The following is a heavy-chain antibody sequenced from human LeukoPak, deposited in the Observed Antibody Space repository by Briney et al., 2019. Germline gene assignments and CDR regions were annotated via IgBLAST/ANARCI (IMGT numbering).Heavy chain of an antibody. CDR2: ISSSSRTI. CDR3: ARVHALKPEAFDL. CDR1: GFTFSTFG. V-gene: IGHV3-48*01. D-gene: IGHD1-14*01. Sequence: PGGSLRLSCAASGFTFSTFGMTWVRQAPGKGLEWISYISSSSRTIYYSDSVKGRFTISRDNGKDSLHLQMNSLSVDDTATYFCARVHALKPEAFDLWGQGTLVTASS. J-gene: IGHJ5*02.